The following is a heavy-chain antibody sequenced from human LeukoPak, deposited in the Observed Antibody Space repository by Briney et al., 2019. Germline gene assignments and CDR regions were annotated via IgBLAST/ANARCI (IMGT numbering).Heavy chain of an antibody. V-gene: IGHV1-69*06. CDR3: ARVAGGSTLFDY. CDR1: GGTFSSYA. J-gene: IGHJ4*02. Sequence: SVKVSCKASGGTFSSYAISWVRQAPGQGLEWMGGIIPIFGTANYAQKFQGRVTITADKSTSTAYMELSSLRSEDTAVYYCARVAGGSTLFDYWGQGTLVTVSS. D-gene: IGHD6-13*01. CDR2: IIPIFGTA.